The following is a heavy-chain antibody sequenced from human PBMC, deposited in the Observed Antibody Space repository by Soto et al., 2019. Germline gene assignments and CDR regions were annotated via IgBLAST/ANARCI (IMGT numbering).Heavy chain of an antibody. CDR1: GYSFTSYW. V-gene: IGHV5-51*01. CDR2: IYPGDSDT. Sequence: GESLKIFCKGSGYSFTSYWIGWVRQMPGKGLEWMGIIYPGDSDTRYSPSFQGQVTISADKSISTAYLQWSSLKASDTAMYYCARLQARVRDYLSAEYFQHWGQGTLVTVSS. CDR3: ARLQARVRDYLSAEYFQH. J-gene: IGHJ1*01. D-gene: IGHD4-17*01.